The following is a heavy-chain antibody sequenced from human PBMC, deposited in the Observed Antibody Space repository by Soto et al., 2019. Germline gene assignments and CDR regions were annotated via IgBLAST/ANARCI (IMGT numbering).Heavy chain of an antibody. V-gene: IGHV5-51*01. D-gene: IGHD6-13*01. CDR1: GYTFSNFW. CDR2: IYTGDYET. J-gene: IGHJ4*02. CDR3: ARSPRSSPYFDS. Sequence: GESLKSSGPCSGYTFSNFWIALVPQFPGKALDWMGIIYTGDYETRYSPSFHGKVTLSADRSIGTAYLQWSSLEASDSAFYFCARSPRSSPYFDSWGQAALVTVSS.